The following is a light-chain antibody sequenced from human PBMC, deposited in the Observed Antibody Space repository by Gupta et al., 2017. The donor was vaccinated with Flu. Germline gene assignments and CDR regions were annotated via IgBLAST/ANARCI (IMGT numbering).Light chain of an antibody. V-gene: IGKV1-6*01. CDR2: NAS. CDR1: QDISNT. J-gene: IGKJ4*01. CDR3: LHDNNYPLT. Sequence: AIQMTQSPSSLSASVGDRVTITCRTSQDISNTLGWYQQEPGKAPKLLIYNASTLQSGVSSRFSGGGSGTDFILTISNLQPEESATYYCLHDNNYPLTFGGGTKVEIK.